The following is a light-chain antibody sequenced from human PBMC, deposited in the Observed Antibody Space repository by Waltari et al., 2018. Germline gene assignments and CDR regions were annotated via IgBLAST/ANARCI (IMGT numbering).Light chain of an antibody. CDR3: QTGGFGIWV. CDR1: SGHSSYS. V-gene: IGLV4-69*01. Sequence: QLMLTQSPSASASLGASVTLTCTLSSGHSSYSIACHQQHPEKGPRYLMKVNSDGSHIKGDGIPDRFSGSSSGTERYLSISSLQSEDEADYYCQTGGFGIWVFGGGTKLTVL. J-gene: IGLJ3*02. CDR2: VNSDGSH.